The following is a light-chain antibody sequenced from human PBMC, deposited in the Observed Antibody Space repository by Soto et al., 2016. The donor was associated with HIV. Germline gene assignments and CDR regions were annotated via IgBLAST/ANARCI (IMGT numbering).Light chain of an antibody. J-gene: IGLJ3*02. CDR3: QVWDSNSDHWV. CDR2: DDS. Sequence: SYELTQPPSVSVAPGKTARITCGGSNIGSKNVHWFQQKSGQAPVLVVYDDSDRPSGIPERFSGSNSGNTATLTIDRVEAGDEADYYCQVWDSNSDHWVFGGGTKLTVL. CDR1: NIGSKN. V-gene: IGLV3-21*03.